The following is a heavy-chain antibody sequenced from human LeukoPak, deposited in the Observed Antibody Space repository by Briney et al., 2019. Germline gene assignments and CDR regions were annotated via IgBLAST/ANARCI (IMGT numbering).Heavy chain of an antibody. Sequence: GGSLRLSCAASGFTFSSYWMHWVRQAPGKGLVWVSRIKTDGSSTSYADSVKGRFTISRDNAKNTLYLQMNSLRAEDTAVYYCARFRLSGEGEYYFDSWGQGTLVTVSS. J-gene: IGHJ4*02. CDR3: ARFRLSGEGEYYFDS. CDR1: GFTFSSYW. V-gene: IGHV3-74*01. CDR2: IKTDGSST. D-gene: IGHD7-27*01.